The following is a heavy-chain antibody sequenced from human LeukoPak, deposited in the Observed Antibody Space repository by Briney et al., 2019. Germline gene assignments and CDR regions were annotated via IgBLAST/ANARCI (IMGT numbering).Heavy chain of an antibody. D-gene: IGHD6-13*01. Sequence: SETLSLTCTVSGGSISNYYWSWIRQPPGKGLEWIGYIYYSGSTNYNPSLKSRVTISVDTSKNQFSLKLSSVTAADTAVYYCARVVGIAAAGLDYFDYWGQGALVTVSS. V-gene: IGHV4-59*01. CDR3: ARVVGIAAAGLDYFDY. J-gene: IGHJ4*02. CDR1: GGSISNYY. CDR2: IYYSGST.